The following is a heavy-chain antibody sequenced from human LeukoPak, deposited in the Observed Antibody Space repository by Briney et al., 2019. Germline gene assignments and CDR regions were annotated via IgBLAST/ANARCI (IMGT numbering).Heavy chain of an antibody. Sequence: GGSLRLSCAASGFTFSSYGMHWVRQAPGKGLEWVAVIRYDGSNKYYADSVKGRFTISRDNSKNTLYLQMNSLRAEDTAVYYCAKDSGSYHNWFDPWGQGTLVTVSS. CDR2: IRYDGSNK. CDR1: GFTFSSYG. D-gene: IGHD1-26*01. CDR3: AKDSGSYHNWFDP. J-gene: IGHJ5*02. V-gene: IGHV3-30*02.